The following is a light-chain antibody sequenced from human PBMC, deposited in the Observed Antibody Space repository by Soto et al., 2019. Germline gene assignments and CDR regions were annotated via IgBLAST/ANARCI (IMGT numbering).Light chain of an antibody. CDR3: SSCPSTHTYV. CDR1: SSDVGGYNY. CDR2: DIT. V-gene: IGLV2-14*03. J-gene: IGLJ1*01. Sequence: QSALTQPASVSGSPGQSITISCTGTSSDVGGYNYLSWYQQHPGKAPQLMIYDITKRPSGVSDRFSGSKSGNTASLIISGLQAEDEADYSCSSCPSTHTYVFGTGTKLTVL.